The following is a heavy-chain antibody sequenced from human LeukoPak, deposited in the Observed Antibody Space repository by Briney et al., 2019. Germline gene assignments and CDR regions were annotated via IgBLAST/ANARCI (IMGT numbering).Heavy chain of an antibody. Sequence: GRSLRLSCAASGFTFSSYAMHWVRQAPGKGLEWVAFISYDGSNKYYADSVKGRFTISRDNSKNTLYLQMNSLRAEDTAVYYCARDPARGYSSSWSYYFDYWGQGTLVTVSS. CDR3: ARDPARGYSSSWSYYFDY. D-gene: IGHD6-13*01. CDR2: ISYDGSNK. V-gene: IGHV3-30-3*01. CDR1: GFTFSSYA. J-gene: IGHJ4*02.